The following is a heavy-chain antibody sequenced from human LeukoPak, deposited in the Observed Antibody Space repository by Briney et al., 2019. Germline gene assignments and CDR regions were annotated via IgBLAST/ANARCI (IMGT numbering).Heavy chain of an antibody. CDR3: ASRFWWSYRYRDKNWFDP. CDR2: INHSGST. Sequence: PSETLSLTCAVYGGSFSGYYWSWIRQPPGKGLEWIGEINHSGSTNYNPSLKSRVTISVDTSKNQFSLKLSSVTAADTAVYYCASRFWWSYRYRDKNWFDPWGQGTLVTVSS. D-gene: IGHD3-16*02. V-gene: IGHV4-34*01. J-gene: IGHJ5*02. CDR1: GGSFSGYY.